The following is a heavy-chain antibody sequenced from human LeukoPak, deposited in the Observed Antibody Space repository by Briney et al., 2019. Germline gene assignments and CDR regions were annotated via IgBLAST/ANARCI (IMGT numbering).Heavy chain of an antibody. CDR2: IYYSGST. CDR1: GGTISSSNDY. V-gene: IGHV4-39*01. CDR3: ARGPRVTMTIVVD. J-gene: IGHJ6*02. D-gene: IGHD3-22*01. Sequence: PAETLTLTCTVSGGTISSSNDYWGRIRQPPGKGLEWIGSIYYSGSTYYNPSLKSRVTISVDTSKNQFSLKLSSVTAADTAVYYCARGPRVTMTIVVDWGQGTASPGSS.